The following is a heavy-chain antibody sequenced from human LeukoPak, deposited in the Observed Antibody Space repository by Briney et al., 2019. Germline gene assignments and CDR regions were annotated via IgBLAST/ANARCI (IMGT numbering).Heavy chain of an antibody. CDR2: FDPEDGET. CDR1: GYTLTELS. V-gene: IGHV1-24*01. D-gene: IGHD3-22*01. CDR3: ATAKYYYDSSGRGSWFDP. J-gene: IGHJ5*02. Sequence: GASVKVSCKVSGYTLTELSMHWVRQAPGKGLEWMGGFDPEDGETIYAQKFQGRVTMTEDTSTDTAYMEPSSLRSEDTVVYYCATAKYYYDSSGRGSWFDPWGQGTLVTVSS.